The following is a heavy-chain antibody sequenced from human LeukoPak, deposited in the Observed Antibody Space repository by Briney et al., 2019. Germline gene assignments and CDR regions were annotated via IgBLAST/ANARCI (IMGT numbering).Heavy chain of an antibody. Sequence: GESLRISCRGSGYIFTSYWIGWVRQMPNKGLEWMGIIYASEYDTRYNPSFQGQVTISADKSISTAYLQWSSLKASDTAMYYCARSPEGGYFDYWGQGTLVTVSS. D-gene: IGHD1-14*01. CDR3: ARSPEGGYFDY. CDR2: IYASEYDT. CDR1: GYIFTSYW. V-gene: IGHV5-51*01. J-gene: IGHJ4*02.